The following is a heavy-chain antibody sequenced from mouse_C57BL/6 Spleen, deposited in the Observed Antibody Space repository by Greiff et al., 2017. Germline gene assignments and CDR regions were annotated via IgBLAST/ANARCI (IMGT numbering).Heavy chain of an antibody. D-gene: IGHD1-1*01. Sequence: ESGPGLVKPSQSLSLTCSVTGYSITSGYYWNWIRQFPGNKLEWMGYISYDGSNNYNPSLKNRISITRDTSKNQFFLKLNSVTTEDTATYYCARKGGVVADYWGQGTTLTVSS. CDR2: ISYDGSN. V-gene: IGHV3-6*01. J-gene: IGHJ2*01. CDR1: GYSITSGYY. CDR3: ARKGGVVADY.